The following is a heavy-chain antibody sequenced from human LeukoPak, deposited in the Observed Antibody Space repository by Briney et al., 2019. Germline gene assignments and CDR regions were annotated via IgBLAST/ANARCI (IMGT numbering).Heavy chain of an antibody. J-gene: IGHJ4*02. D-gene: IGHD3-16*02. CDR2: LSGSGGST. CDR1: GFTFSSYA. Sequence: GGSLRLSCAASGFTFSSYAMSGLRQAPGKGLEWVSALSGSGGSTYYADSVKGRFTISRDNSKNTLYLQMNSLRAEDTAVYYCAKLLSYRSLDYWGQGTLVTVSS. CDR3: AKLLSYRSLDY. V-gene: IGHV3-23*01.